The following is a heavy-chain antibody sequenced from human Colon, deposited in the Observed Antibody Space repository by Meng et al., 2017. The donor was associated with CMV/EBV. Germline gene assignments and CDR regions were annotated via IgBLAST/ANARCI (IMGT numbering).Heavy chain of an antibody. CDR2: VSYDGSNK. J-gene: IGHJ4*02. Sequence: GESLKISCVASGFTFSSFGMHWVRQAPGKGPEWVAVVSYDGSNKYFADSVKGRFTVSRDNSKNTVYLQMNSLRAEDTAVYHCAKEDCDSSGYRYFDYWGQGTMVTVSS. V-gene: IGHV3-30*18. D-gene: IGHD3-22*01. CDR3: AKEDCDSSGYRYFDY. CDR1: GFTFSSFG.